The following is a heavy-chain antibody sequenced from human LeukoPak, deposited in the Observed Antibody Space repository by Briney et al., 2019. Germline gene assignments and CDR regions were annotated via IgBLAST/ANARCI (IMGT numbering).Heavy chain of an antibody. CDR1: GFTFSSYS. D-gene: IGHD5-12*01. CDR3: ARGPSGYHNT. J-gene: IGHJ4*02. Sequence: GGSLRLSCAASGFTFSSYSMNWVRQAPGKGLEWVSYISSSSNPIYYADSVKGRFTISRDNSKNTLYLQMNSLRAEDTAVYYCARGPSGYHNTGGQGTLVTVSS. CDR2: ISSSSNPI. V-gene: IGHV3-48*01.